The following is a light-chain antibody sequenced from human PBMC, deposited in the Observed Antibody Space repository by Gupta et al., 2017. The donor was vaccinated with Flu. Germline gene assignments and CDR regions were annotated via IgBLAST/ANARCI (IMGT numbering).Light chain of an antibody. Sequence: SYDLTQPPPVSGSPGQPARFTCPGDALPKQYASWYQQKPGQASVLVIYKDSIRPSGIPERFSGSSSGTTVTLTISGVQAEDEADYYCQSADSSGNYVVFGGGTKLTVL. CDR1: ALPKQY. CDR3: QSADSSGNYVV. J-gene: IGLJ2*01. CDR2: KDS. V-gene: IGLV3-25*02.